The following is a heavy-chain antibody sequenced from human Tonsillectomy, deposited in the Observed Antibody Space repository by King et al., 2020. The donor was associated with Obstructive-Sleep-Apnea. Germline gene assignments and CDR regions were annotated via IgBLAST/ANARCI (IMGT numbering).Heavy chain of an antibody. CDR1: GFTFSSYS. CDR3: ATTPFGVVNNNYFDY. J-gene: IGHJ4*02. V-gene: IGHV3-21*01. D-gene: IGHD3-3*01. Sequence: EVQLVESGGGLVKPGGSLRLSCAASGFTFSSYSMNWVRQAPGKGLEWVSSISSSSSYIYYADSVKGRFTISRDNAKNSLYLQMNSLRAEDTAVYYFATTPFGVVNNNYFDYWGQGTLVTVSS. CDR2: ISSSSSYI.